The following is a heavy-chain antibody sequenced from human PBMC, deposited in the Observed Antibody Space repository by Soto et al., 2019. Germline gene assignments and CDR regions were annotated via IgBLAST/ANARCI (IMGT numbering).Heavy chain of an antibody. Sequence: EVQLVESGGGLVQSGGSLRLSCAASGFTFSSYWMSWVRQAPGKGLEWVANIKQDGSEKYYVDSMKGRFTISRDNAKNSLYLQMNSLRAEDTAVYYCARLVLMVYAMGYNWFDPLGQGTLVTVSS. V-gene: IGHV3-7*01. CDR3: ARLVLMVYAMGYNWFDP. CDR2: IKQDGSEK. D-gene: IGHD2-8*01. J-gene: IGHJ5*02. CDR1: GFTFSSYW.